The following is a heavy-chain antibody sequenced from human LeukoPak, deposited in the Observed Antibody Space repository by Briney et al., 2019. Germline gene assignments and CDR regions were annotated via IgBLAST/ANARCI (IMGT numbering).Heavy chain of an antibody. J-gene: IGHJ4*02. D-gene: IGHD2-15*01. CDR2: IYTSGST. Sequence: SQTLSLTCTVSGGSISSGSYYWRWIRQPAGKGLEWIGRIYTSGSTNHNPSLMSRVTISVDTSKNQFSLKLSSVTAADTAVYYCARESWDCSGGSCYTWIWGQGTLVTVSS. CDR3: ARESWDCSGGSCYTWI. V-gene: IGHV4-61*02. CDR1: GGSISSGSYY.